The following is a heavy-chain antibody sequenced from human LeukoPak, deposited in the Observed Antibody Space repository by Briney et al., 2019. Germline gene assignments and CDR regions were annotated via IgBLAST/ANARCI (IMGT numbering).Heavy chain of an antibody. D-gene: IGHD3-22*01. CDR3: ARGFPPRIYYDSSGYYSYYFDY. CDR2: ISAYNGNT. J-gene: IGHJ4*02. CDR1: GYTFTNYG. V-gene: IGHV1-18*01. Sequence: ASVKVSCKASGYTFTNYGLSGVRQAPGQGLEWMGWISAYNGNTKYAQNLQGRVTMTTDTSTSTTYMELRSLRSDDTAVYYCARGFPPRIYYDSSGYYSYYFDYWGQGTLVTVSS.